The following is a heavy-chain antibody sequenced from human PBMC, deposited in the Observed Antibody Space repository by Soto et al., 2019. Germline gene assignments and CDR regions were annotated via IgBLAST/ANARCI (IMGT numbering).Heavy chain of an antibody. J-gene: IGHJ6*02. CDR1: GFIFSNYD. CDR2: IGTAGDT. D-gene: IGHD3-16*01. Sequence: ESGGGLVPPGGSLRLSCPVSGFIFSNYDMHWVRQVTGRGLEWVSAIGTAGDTYYPGSVKGRFTSSRENAKNSLYLQMNSLRAEDTAVYYCVRDGGGNHGGSYYYSMDVWGQGTTVIVSS. CDR3: VRDGGGNHGGSYYYSMDV. V-gene: IGHV3-13*01.